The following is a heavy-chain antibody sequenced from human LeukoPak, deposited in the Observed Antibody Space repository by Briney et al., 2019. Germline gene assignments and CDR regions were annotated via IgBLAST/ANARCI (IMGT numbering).Heavy chain of an antibody. Sequence: PGGSLRLSCAASGFTFSTYWMHWVRQAPGKGLEWVANIKQDGSEKYYVDSVKGRFTISRVNAKNSVYLEMNSLSAEDTAVYYCSRGGPFGGYWGQGTLVTVSS. CDR1: GFTFSTYW. J-gene: IGHJ4*02. D-gene: IGHD3-16*01. CDR2: IKQDGSEK. CDR3: SRGGPFGGY. V-gene: IGHV3-7*03.